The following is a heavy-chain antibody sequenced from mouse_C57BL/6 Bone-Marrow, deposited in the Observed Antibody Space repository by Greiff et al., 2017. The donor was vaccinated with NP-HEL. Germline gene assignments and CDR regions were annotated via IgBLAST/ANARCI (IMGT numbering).Heavy chain of an antibody. V-gene: IGHV1-52*01. Sequence: QVQLQQPGAELVRPGSSVKLSCKASGYTFTSYWMHWVKQRPIQGLEWIGNIDPSDSETHYNQKFKDKATLTVDKSSSTAYMQLSSLTSEDSAVYYCARSPYYYGSSYPFAYWGQGTLVTVSA. CDR3: ARSPYYYGSSYPFAY. CDR2: IDPSDSET. J-gene: IGHJ3*01. D-gene: IGHD1-1*01. CDR1: GYTFTSYW.